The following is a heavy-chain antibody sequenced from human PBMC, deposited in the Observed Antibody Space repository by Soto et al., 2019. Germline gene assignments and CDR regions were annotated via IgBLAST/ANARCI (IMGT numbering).Heavy chain of an antibody. Sequence: QVQLVESGGGVVQPGRSLRLSCAASGFTFSSYAMHWVRQAPGKGLEWVAVISYDGSNKYYADSVKGRFTISRDNSKNTLDLQMNSLRAEDTAVYYCARGDDYGDRKADWGQGTLVTVSS. CDR2: ISYDGSNK. CDR3: ARGDDYGDRKAD. D-gene: IGHD4-17*01. CDR1: GFTFSSYA. V-gene: IGHV3-30-3*01. J-gene: IGHJ4*02.